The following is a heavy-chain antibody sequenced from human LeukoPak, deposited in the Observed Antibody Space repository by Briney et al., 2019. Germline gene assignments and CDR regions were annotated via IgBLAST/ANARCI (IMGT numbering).Heavy chain of an antibody. Sequence: GGSLRLSCAASGFTFSSYAMHWVRQAPGKGLEWVAVISYDGSNKYYADSVKGRFTISRDNSKNTMYLQMNSLRAEDTAVYYCARDHVLFDYWGQGTLVTVSS. CDR3: ARDHVLFDY. CDR2: ISYDGSNK. D-gene: IGHD6-6*01. J-gene: IGHJ4*02. V-gene: IGHV3-30-3*01. CDR1: GFTFSSYA.